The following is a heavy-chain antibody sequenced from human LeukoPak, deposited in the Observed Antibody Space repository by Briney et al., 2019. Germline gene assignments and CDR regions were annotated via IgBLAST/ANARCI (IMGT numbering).Heavy chain of an antibody. V-gene: IGHV3-23*01. CDR2: ISGSGGST. D-gene: IGHD1-7*01. J-gene: IGHJ4*02. CDR3: AKDHGTYGDYAY. Sequence: PGGSLRLSCAASGFTFSSYAMSWVRQAPGKGLEWVSAISGSGGSTYYADSVKGRFTISRDNSTNTLYLQRNSLRAEDTAVYDCAKDHGTYGDYAYWGQGTLVTVSS. CDR1: GFTFSSYA.